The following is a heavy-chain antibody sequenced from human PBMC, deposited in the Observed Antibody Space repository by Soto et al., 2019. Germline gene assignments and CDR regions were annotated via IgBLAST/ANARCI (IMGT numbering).Heavy chain of an antibody. CDR3: ARGSSTLRAFDI. Sequence: SETLSLTCTVSGGSISSGGYYWSWISQHPGKGLEWIGYIYYSGSTYYNPSLKSRVTISVDTSKNQFSLKLSSVTAADTAVYYCARGSSTLRAFDIWGQGTMVTVSS. CDR2: IYYSGST. CDR1: GGSISSGGYY. J-gene: IGHJ3*02. V-gene: IGHV4-31*03.